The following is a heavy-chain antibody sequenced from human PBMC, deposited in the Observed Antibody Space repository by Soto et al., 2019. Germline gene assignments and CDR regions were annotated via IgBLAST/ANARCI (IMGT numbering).Heavy chain of an antibody. V-gene: IGHV1-46*01. J-gene: IGHJ6*02. D-gene: IGHD3-10*01. CDR2: IYPSGGST. CDR3: ARVNIGTPYYYYYGMDV. CDR1: GYTFTSYY. Sequence: ASVKVSCKASGYTFTSYYMHWVRQAPGQGLEWMGIIYPSGGSTSYAQKFQGRVTMTRDTSTSTVYMELSSLRSEDTAVYYCARVNIGTPYYYYYGMDVWGQGTTVTVSS.